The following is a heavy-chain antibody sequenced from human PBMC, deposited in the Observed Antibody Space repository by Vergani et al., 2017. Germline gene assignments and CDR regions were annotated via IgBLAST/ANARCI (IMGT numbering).Heavy chain of an antibody. CDR1: GFSFNSYR. J-gene: IGHJ4*02. Sequence: DVHLAESGGGFFQPGGSLRLPCSASGFSFNSYRMHWIRQVPGKGLLWVSRIKSDGSITAYADSVKGRFTISRDNAKNSLFLQMSSLKVEDTGVYYCAREMSNEGFDYWGQGTRVTVS. CDR2: IKSDGSIT. CDR3: AREMSNEGFDY. V-gene: IGHV3-74*03. D-gene: IGHD4-11*01.